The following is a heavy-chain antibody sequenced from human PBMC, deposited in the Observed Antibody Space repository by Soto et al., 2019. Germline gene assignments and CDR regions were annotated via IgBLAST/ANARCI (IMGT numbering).Heavy chain of an antibody. V-gene: IGHV3-30*18. CDR1: GFTFSSYG. CDR3: AKVPSIAVAGYFDY. D-gene: IGHD6-19*01. J-gene: IGHJ4*02. CDR2: ISYDGSNK. Sequence: GGSLRLSCAASGFTFSSYGMHWVRQAPGKGLEWVAVISYDGSNKYYADSVKGRFTISRDNSKNTLYLQMNSLRAEDTAVYYCAKVPSIAVAGYFDYWGQGTLVTVSS.